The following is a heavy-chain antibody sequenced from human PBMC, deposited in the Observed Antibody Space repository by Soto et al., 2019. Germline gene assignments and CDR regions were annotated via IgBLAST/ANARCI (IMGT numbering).Heavy chain of an antibody. Sequence: GWSLELGCAASGVTVSSYAMHGVRQAPGKGLEWVAVISYDGSNKYYADSVKGRFTISRDNSKNTLYLQMNSLRAEDTAVYYCARDRGTGTTHWDYYYGMDVWGQGTTVTVSS. V-gene: IGHV3-30-3*01. CDR2: ISYDGSNK. D-gene: IGHD1-7*01. J-gene: IGHJ6*02. CDR3: ARDRGTGTTHWDYYYGMDV. CDR1: GVTVSSYA.